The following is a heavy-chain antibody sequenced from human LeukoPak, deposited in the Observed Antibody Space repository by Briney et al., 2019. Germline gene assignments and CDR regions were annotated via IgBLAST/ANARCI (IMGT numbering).Heavy chain of an antibody. Sequence: PGGSLRLSCAASGLTFSDYGIHWVRQAPGQGLEWVALIWYDGSKKYYADSVKGRFTISRDNTKNTLYLQLNSLRADDTAVYYCARAHSSSSKFDLWGQGTLVTVSS. CDR3: ARAHSSSSKFDL. CDR1: GLTFSDYG. V-gene: IGHV3-33*01. D-gene: IGHD6-6*01. CDR2: IWYDGSKK. J-gene: IGHJ4*02.